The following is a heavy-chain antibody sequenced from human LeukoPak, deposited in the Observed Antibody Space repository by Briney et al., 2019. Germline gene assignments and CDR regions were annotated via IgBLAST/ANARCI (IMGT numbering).Heavy chain of an antibody. D-gene: IGHD4-17*01. Sequence: GGSLKLSCAASGFTFSGSAMHWVRQASGKGLEWVGRISSKANSYATAYAASVKGRFTISRDDSKNTAYLQMNSLKTEDTAVYYCTRLYGDYPHYYYYYGMDVWGQGTTVTVSS. V-gene: IGHV3-73*01. J-gene: IGHJ6*02. CDR2: ISSKANSYAT. CDR3: TRLYGDYPHYYYYYGMDV. CDR1: GFTFSGSA.